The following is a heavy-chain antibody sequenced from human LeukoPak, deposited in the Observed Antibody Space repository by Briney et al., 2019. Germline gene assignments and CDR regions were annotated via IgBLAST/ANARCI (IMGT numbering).Heavy chain of an antibody. D-gene: IGHD6-19*01. J-gene: IGHJ5*02. CDR1: GFTFNSYW. V-gene: IGHV3-74*01. CDR2: INSDGTGT. Sequence: PGGSLRLSCGASGFTFNSYWMHWVRQAPGKGLVWVSRINSDGTGTTYADSVKGRFTISRDNAKNTLYLQVNSLRAEDTAVYYCARDFSGWCYNWFDPGGQGTLVTVSS. CDR3: ARDFSGWCYNWFDP.